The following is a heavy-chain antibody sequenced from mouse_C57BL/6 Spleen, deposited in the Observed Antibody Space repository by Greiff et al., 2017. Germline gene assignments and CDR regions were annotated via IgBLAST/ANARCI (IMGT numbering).Heavy chain of an antibody. V-gene: IGHV1-63*01. D-gene: IGHD1-1*01. J-gene: IGHJ4*01. CDR3: ARSTTVVALDY. Sequence: VQLQQSGAELVRPGTSVKMSCKASGYTFTNYWIGWAKQRPGHGLEWIGDIYPGGGYTNYNEKLKGKATLTADKSSSTAYMQFSSLTSEDSAIYYCARSTTVVALDYWGQGTSVTVSS. CDR2: IYPGGGYT. CDR1: GYTFTNYW.